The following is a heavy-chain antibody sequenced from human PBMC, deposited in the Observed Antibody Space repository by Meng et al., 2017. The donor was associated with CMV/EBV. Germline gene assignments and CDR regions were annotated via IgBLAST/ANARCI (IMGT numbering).Heavy chain of an antibody. V-gene: IGHV1-18*01. D-gene: IGHD3-3*01. J-gene: IGHJ6*02. CDR2: ISAYNGNT. CDR1: GYTFTSYG. CDR3: ARIGYYTIFGNYYGMDV. Sequence: GESLKISCKASGYTFTSYGISWVRQAPGQGLEWMGWISAYNGNTNYAQKLQGRVTMTTDTSTSTAYMELRSLRSDDTDVYYCARIGYYTIFGNYYGMDVWGQGTTVTVSS.